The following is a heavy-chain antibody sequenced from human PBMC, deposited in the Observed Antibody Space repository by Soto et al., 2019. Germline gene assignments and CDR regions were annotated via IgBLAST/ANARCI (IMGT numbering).Heavy chain of an antibody. CDR3: ENEQYSRGWPRTGGFDY. J-gene: IGHJ4*02. CDR1: GFTFSSYA. CDR2: ISGSGGST. V-gene: IGHV3-23*01. D-gene: IGHD6-19*01. Sequence: EVQLLESGGGLVQPGGSLRLSCAASGFTFSSYAMSWVRQAPGKGLEWVSAISGSGGSTYYADSVKGRFTISRDNSKNTLYLQMISLRAEDTAVYYCENEQYSRGWPRTGGFDYWGQGTLVTVSS.